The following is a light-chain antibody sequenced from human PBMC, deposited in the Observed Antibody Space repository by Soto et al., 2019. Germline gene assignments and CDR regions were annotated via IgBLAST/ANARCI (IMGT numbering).Light chain of an antibody. CDR2: DVS. V-gene: IGLV2-14*03. Sequence: QSVLTQPASVSGSPGQSITISCTGTSNDVGIYNYVSWYQHHPGKAPKLMIYDVSYRPSGVSNRLSGSKSGNTASLTISGLQAEDEADYYCSSYTISTTVVFGGGTQLTVL. CDR3: SSYTISTTVV. J-gene: IGLJ2*01. CDR1: SNDVGIYNY.